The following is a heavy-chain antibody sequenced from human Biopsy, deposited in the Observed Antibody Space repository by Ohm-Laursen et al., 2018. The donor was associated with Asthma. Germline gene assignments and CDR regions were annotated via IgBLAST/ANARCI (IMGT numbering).Heavy chain of an antibody. CDR1: RFDFSDYT. D-gene: IGHD3-10*01. Sequence: SLRLSCTASRFDFSDYTMNWVRQAPGKGLEWVSSISSFSRYKYYSDSLRGRVTISRDNAKSSLHLQMSSLRAEDTAVYFCARDFTIGSGSPFHFWGPGTLVTVSS. CDR2: ISSFSRYK. V-gene: IGHV3-21*01. J-gene: IGHJ4*01. CDR3: ARDFTIGSGSPFHF.